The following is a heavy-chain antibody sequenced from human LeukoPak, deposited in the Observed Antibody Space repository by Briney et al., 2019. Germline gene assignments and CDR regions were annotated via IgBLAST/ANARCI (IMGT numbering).Heavy chain of an antibody. D-gene: IGHD6-19*01. J-gene: IGHJ4*02. V-gene: IGHV3-64*04. CDR2: ISSNGGCT. Sequence: GGSLRLSCSASGFTFSSYAMHWARQAPGEGLEYVSAISSNGGCTYYADSVKGRFTISRDNSKNTLYLQMNSLRAEDAAVYYCGKETPLVGGYSSGWFDYWGQGTLVTVSS. CDR1: GFTFSSYA. CDR3: GKETPLVGGYSSGWFDY.